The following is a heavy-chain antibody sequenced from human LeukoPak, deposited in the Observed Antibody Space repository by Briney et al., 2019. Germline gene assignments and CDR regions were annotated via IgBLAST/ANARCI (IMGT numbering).Heavy chain of an antibody. CDR2: IKWNGGST. Sequence: GGSLRLSCAASGFTFDDYGMSWVRQPPGKGLEWVSGIKWNGGSTGYADSVKGRFTISRDNAKNSLYLQMNSLRAEDTALYYCAKNSGSGWYFFFDYWGQGTLVTVSS. J-gene: IGHJ4*02. CDR3: AKNSGSGWYFFFDY. CDR1: GFTFDDYG. D-gene: IGHD6-19*01. V-gene: IGHV3-20*04.